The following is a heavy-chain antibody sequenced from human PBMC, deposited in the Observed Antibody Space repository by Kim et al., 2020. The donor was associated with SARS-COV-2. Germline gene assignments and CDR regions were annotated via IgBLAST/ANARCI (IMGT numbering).Heavy chain of an antibody. D-gene: IGHD6-19*01. J-gene: IGHJ3*02. Sequence: GGSLRLSCAASGFTFDDYAMHWVRQAPGKGLEWVSGISWNSGSIGYADSVKGRFTISRDNAKNSLYLQMNSLRAEDTALYYCAKDRGVRWQWLVHSAFDIWGQGTMVTVSS. CDR3: AKDRGVRWQWLVHSAFDI. V-gene: IGHV3-9*01. CDR2: ISWNSGSI. CDR1: GFTFDDYA.